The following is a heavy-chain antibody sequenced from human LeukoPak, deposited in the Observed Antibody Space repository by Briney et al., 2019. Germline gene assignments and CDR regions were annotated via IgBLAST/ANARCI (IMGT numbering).Heavy chain of an antibody. Sequence: SETLSLTCTVSGGSISSYYWSWIRQPPGKGLEWIGYIYYSGSTTYNPSLKSRVTISLDTAKNQFSLKLSFVTAADTAVYYCARQGAGGVAGTYFQRWGQGTLVAVSS. CDR2: IYYSGST. CDR3: ARQGAGGVAGTYFQR. J-gene: IGHJ1*01. D-gene: IGHD6-19*01. CDR1: GGSISSYY. V-gene: IGHV4-59*08.